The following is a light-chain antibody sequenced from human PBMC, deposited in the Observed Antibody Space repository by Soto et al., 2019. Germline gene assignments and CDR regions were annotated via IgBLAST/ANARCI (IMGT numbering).Light chain of an antibody. CDR1: SSNIGAGYD. J-gene: IGLJ2*01. Sequence: QSVLTQPPSVSGAPGQRVTISCTGSSSNIGAGYDVQWYQQLPGTAPKLLIYGNSNRPSGVPDRFSGSKSGTSASLAITGLQAEDEADYYCQSWDSSLSGSVFGGGTQLTVL. CDR3: QSWDSSLSGSV. CDR2: GNS. V-gene: IGLV1-40*01.